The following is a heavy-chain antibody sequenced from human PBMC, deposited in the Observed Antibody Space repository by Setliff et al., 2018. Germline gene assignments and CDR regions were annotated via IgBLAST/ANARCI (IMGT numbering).Heavy chain of an antibody. Sequence: SETLSLTCTVSGGSISSGSYYWTWIRQHPGKGLEWIGYIYYIGSTYYNPSLKSRVTLSVDTSKNQFSLKVSSVTAADTAVYYCVRPGGTTVVARHFDYWGSGILVTVSS. CDR1: GGSISSGSYY. V-gene: IGHV4-31*03. J-gene: IGHJ4*01. D-gene: IGHD2-15*01. CDR2: IYYIGST. CDR3: VRPGGTTVVARHFDY.